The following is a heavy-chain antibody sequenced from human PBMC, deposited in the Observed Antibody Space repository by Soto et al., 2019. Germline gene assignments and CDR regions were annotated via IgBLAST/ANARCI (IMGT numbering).Heavy chain of an antibody. CDR2: IYYDGST. J-gene: IGHJ5*01. D-gene: IGHD2-2*01. V-gene: IGHV4-39*01. CDR3: ARRGSASWRNWFDS. Sequence: SETLSLTCSVSGGSITSTIDYWGWIRQSPGKGPEWIGNIYYDGSTFYNPSLKSRVTISVDTSKRQFSLRVSSVTAADTAVYYCARRGSASWRNWFDSWGQATLVTVSS. CDR1: GGSITSTIDY.